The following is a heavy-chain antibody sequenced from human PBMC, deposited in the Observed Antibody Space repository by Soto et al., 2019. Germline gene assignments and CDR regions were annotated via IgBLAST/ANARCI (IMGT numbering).Heavy chain of an antibody. D-gene: IGHD1-1*01. CDR1: GFTFSSAP. J-gene: IGHJ4*02. Sequence: EVQLVESGGGFVKPGESLTLSCAASGFTFSSAPISWVRQSPGKGLEWLGRIKPNTNGGAIDYLATVKGSFTISRDDSKNTLYVQMNSLKIEESALYYCTTPAIPVHGTQPFNYWGQGALVTVSS. V-gene: IGHV3-15*01. CDR3: TTPAIPVHGTQPFNY. CDR2: IKPNTNGGAI.